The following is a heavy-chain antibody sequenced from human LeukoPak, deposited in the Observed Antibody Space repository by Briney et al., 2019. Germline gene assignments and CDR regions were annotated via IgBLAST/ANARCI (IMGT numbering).Heavy chain of an antibody. Sequence: SETLSLTCAVSGGSISNSDWWSWVRQPPGKGLEWIGEIYHTGNTNCNPSLKSRVTISVDKSKNQFSLNLSSVTAADTAVYYCARRIQLWPYYFDYWGQGTLVTVSS. CDR2: IYHTGNT. CDR3: ARRIQLWPYYFDY. CDR1: GGSISNSDW. J-gene: IGHJ4*02. D-gene: IGHD5-18*01. V-gene: IGHV4-4*02.